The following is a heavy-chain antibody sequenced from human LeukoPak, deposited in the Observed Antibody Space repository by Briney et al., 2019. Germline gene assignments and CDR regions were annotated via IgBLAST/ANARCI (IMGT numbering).Heavy chain of an antibody. D-gene: IGHD3-10*01. CDR3: ARGNYGSGSYGSWFDP. V-gene: IGHV4-59*01. CDR1: GGSISSYY. J-gene: IGHJ5*02. CDR2: IYYSRST. Sequence: SETLSLTCTVSGGSISSYYWSWIRQPPGKGLEWIGYIYYSRSTNYNPSLKSRVTISVDTSKNQFSLKLSSVTAADTAVYYCARGNYGSGSYGSWFDPWGQGTLVTVSS.